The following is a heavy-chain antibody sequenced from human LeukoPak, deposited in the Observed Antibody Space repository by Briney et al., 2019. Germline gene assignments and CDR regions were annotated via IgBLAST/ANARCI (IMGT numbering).Heavy chain of an antibody. V-gene: IGHV3-21*01. D-gene: IGHD1-20*01. Sequence: GGSLRLSCAASGFTFSSYSMNWVRQAPGKGLEWVSSISSSSSYIYYADSVKGRFTISRDNAKNSPYLQMNSLRAEDTAVYYCARDGNAITGTTNSDAFDIWGQGTMVTVSS. J-gene: IGHJ3*02. CDR3: ARDGNAITGTTNSDAFDI. CDR2: ISSSSSYI. CDR1: GFTFSSYS.